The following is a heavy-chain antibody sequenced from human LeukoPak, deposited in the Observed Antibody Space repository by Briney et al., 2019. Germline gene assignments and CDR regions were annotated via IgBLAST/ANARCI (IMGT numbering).Heavy chain of an antibody. CDR3: ARHYMQYDILTYYFDY. V-gene: IGHV4-39*01. CDR2: IYYSGST. D-gene: IGHD3-9*01. Sequence: TSETLSLTCTVSGGSISSSSYYWGWIRQPPGKGLEWIGSIYYSGSTYYNPSLKSRVTISVDTSKNQFSLKLSSVTAADTAVYYCARHYMQYDILTYYFDYWGQGTLVTVSS. J-gene: IGHJ4*02. CDR1: GGSISSSSYY.